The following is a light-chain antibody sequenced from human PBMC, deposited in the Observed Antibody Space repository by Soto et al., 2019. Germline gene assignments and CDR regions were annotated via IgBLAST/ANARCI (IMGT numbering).Light chain of an antibody. CDR3: LQHSTYPLT. Sequence: DIQMTQFPSSLSASLGDRATITWRASQSISSDLAWYQQKPGKAPKRLIYAASSLQSGVPSRFSGSGSGTEFTLAISSLQPEDFATFYCLQHSTYPLTFGQGTKVEIK. V-gene: IGKV1-17*01. CDR1: QSISSD. CDR2: AAS. J-gene: IGKJ1*01.